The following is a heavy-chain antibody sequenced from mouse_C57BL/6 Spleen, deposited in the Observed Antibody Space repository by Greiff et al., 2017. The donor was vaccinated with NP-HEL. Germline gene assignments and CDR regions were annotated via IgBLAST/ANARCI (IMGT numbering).Heavy chain of an antibody. CDR2: ISYDGSN. D-gene: IGHD2-2*01. CDR1: GYSITSGYY. CDR3: AREYGYDY. J-gene: IGHJ2*01. V-gene: IGHV3-6*01. Sequence: DVKLQESGPGLVKPSQSLSLTCSVTGYSITSGYYWNWIRQFPGNKLEWMGYISYDGSNNYNPSLKNRISITRDTSKNQFFLKLNSVTTEDTATYYCAREYGYDYWGQGTTLTVSS.